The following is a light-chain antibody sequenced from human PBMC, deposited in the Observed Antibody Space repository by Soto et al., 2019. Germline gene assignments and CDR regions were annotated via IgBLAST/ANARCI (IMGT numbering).Light chain of an antibody. CDR1: QTISTY. CDR2: AAS. J-gene: IGKJ2*03. CDR3: QQSHSIPYR. V-gene: IGKV1-39*01. Sequence: DLQMTQSPSSLSASVGDRVTITCRARQTISTYLNWYQQKPGKAPKLLIYAASSLQSGVPSRFSGSGSGTDFTLTISSLQPEDFATYFCQQSHSIPYRFGQGTKLQLK.